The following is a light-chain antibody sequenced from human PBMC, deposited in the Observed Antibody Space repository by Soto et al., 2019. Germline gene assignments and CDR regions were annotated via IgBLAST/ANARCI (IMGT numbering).Light chain of an antibody. Sequence: QSALTQPASVSGSPRQSITISCTGTSSDVGGYNYVSWYLQHPGKAPKLMIYEVSNRPSGVSNRFSGSKSGNTASLTISGLQAEDEADYYCSSYTSSSTLKVFGGGTKVTVL. V-gene: IGLV2-14*01. CDR1: SSDVGGYNY. CDR3: SSYTSSSTLKV. J-gene: IGLJ2*01. CDR2: EVS.